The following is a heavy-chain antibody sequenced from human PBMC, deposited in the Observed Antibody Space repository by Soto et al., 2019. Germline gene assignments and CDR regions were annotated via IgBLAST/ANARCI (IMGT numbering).Heavy chain of an antibody. D-gene: IGHD3-3*01. Sequence: QLHLVQSGAVVKKPGASVTVSCSASGYPVTAYYMHWVRQAPGRGLEWMGGINPATGAAKYTQTFQGRVTMPRDTSTSTVFMELSGLTSGDPAVFYCARGGGVGVAGSAAFDMWGQGTLVTVSS. J-gene: IGHJ3*02. V-gene: IGHV1-2*02. CDR3: ARGGGVGVAGSAAFDM. CDR2: INPATGAA. CDR1: GYPVTAYY.